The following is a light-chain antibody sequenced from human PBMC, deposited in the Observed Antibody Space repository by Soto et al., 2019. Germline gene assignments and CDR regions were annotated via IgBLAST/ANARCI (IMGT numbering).Light chain of an antibody. CDR3: SAWDDSLSGPV. Sequence: QSVLTQPPSASGTPGQRVTISCSGSSSNIGGYYVFWYHHLPGTAPKHLIYRDNQRPSGVPDRFSCSKSSTSAALPIIGLLSAEEDDYYCSAWDDSLSGPVFGGGTKLTVL. CDR1: SSNIGGYY. CDR2: RDN. V-gene: IGLV1-47*01. J-gene: IGLJ2*01.